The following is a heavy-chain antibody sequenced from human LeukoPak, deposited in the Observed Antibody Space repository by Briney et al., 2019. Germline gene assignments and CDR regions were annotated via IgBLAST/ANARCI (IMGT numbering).Heavy chain of an antibody. CDR3: ARIRYCSSTSCYAGVHWFDP. D-gene: IGHD2-2*01. CDR2: IYTSGST. V-gene: IGHV4-4*07. J-gene: IGHJ5*02. CDR1: GGSISSYY. Sequence: SETLSLTCTVPGGSISSYYWSWIRQTAGKGLEWIGRIYTSGSTNYNPSLKSRVTMSVDTSKNQFSLKLSSVTAADTAVYYCARIRYCSSTSCYAGVHWFDPWGQGTLVTVSS.